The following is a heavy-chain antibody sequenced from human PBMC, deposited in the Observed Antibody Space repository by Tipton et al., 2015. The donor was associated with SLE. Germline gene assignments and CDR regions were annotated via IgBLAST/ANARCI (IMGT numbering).Heavy chain of an antibody. J-gene: IGHJ4*02. CDR1: GGSFSGYY. V-gene: IGHV4-34*01. Sequence: TLSLTCAVYGGSFSGYYWSWIRQPPGKGLEWIGSIYYSGSTYYNPSLKSRVTISVDTSKNQFSLKLRSVTAADTAVYYCAGAWQGYCSGGTCYVLDYWGQGTLVTVSS. CDR3: AGAWQGYCSGGTCYVLDY. D-gene: IGHD2-15*01. CDR2: IYYSGST.